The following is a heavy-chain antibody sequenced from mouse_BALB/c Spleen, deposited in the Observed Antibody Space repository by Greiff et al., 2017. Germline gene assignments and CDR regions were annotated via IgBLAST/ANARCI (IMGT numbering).Heavy chain of an antibody. J-gene: IGHJ2*01. Sequence: EVKVIESGGGLVQPGGSLKLSCAASGFDFSRYWMSWVRQAPGKGLEWIGEINPDSSTTNYTPSLKDKFIISRDNAKNTLYLQMSKVRSEDTALYYCARPGAIYYGYDGGFDYWGQGTTLTVSS. CDR2: INPDSSTT. CDR1: GFDFSRYW. CDR3: ARPGAIYYGYDGGFDY. V-gene: IGHV4-1*02. D-gene: IGHD2-2*01.